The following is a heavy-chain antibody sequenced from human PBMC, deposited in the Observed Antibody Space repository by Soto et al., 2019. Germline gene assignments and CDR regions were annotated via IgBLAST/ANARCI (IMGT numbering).Heavy chain of an antibody. CDR3: ARGRGASITIFGVVTKTPYYYYGMDV. V-gene: IGHV4-34*01. CDR1: GGSFSGYY. J-gene: IGHJ6*02. D-gene: IGHD3-3*01. CDR2: INHSGST. Sequence: SETLSLTCAVYGGSFSGYYWSWIRQPPGKGLEWIGEINHSGSTNYNPSLKSRVTISVDTSKNQFSLKLSSVTAADTAVYYCARGRGASITIFGVVTKTPYYYYGMDVWGQGTTVTVSS.